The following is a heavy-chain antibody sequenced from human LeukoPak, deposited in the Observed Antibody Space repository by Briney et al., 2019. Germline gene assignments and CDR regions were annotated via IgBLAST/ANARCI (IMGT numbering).Heavy chain of an antibody. D-gene: IGHD3-3*01. Sequence: ESGPTLLKPTQTLTLTCTFSGFSLSTFGVGVGWIRQPPGKALEWLALIYWNDDKRYSPSLKNRLTITKDTSKNQVVLTMTNMDPVDTATYYCARRCVWEWLPNNWFDPWGQGTLVTVSS. V-gene: IGHV2-5*01. J-gene: IGHJ5*02. CDR1: GFSLSTFGVG. CDR2: IYWNDDK. CDR3: ARRCVWEWLPNNWFDP.